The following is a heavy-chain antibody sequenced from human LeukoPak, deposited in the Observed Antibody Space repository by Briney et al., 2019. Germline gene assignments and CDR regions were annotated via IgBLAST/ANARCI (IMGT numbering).Heavy chain of an antibody. D-gene: IGHD5-12*01. CDR2: ISGDGGST. CDR3: ARGYMVAPDC. CDR1: EFTFDAYA. Sequence: GGSLRLSCASSEFTFDAYAMHWVREAPGKGLEWVPLISGDGGSTYYADSVKGRFTISRDNAKKSLYLQMNSLRDEDTAVYYCARGYMVAPDCWGQGTLVTVSS. V-gene: IGHV3-43*02. J-gene: IGHJ4*02.